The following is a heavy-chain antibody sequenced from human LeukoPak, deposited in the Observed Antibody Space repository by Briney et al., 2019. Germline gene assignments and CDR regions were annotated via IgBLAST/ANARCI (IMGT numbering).Heavy chain of an antibody. CDR2: IDDSGRI. Sequence: SETLSLTCTVSGDSFTNTDFFWGWIRQPPGKGLEWIANIDDSGRIYSNPSLRCRVTMSRDTSKNQFSLKVTSVTAADPAVYYCARLDGSLAHISGSYPDFWGQGILVTVSS. J-gene: IGHJ4*02. D-gene: IGHD3-10*01. V-gene: IGHV4-39*01. CDR1: GDSFTNTDFF. CDR3: ARLDGSLAHISGSYPDF.